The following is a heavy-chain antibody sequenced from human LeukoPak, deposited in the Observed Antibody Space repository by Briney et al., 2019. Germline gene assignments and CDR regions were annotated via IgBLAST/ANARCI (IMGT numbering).Heavy chain of an antibody. CDR1: GFIVSSNY. CDR2: IYSGGST. V-gene: IGHV3-53*04. J-gene: IGHJ4*02. CDR3: AKPRSSLGPSSLDY. Sequence: GGSLRLSCAASGFIVSSNYISWVRQAPGKGLQWVSVIYSGGSTFYADSVKGRFTISRHDSKNTVYLQMNSLRTEDTAVYYCAKPRSSLGPSSLDYWGQGALVTVSS. D-gene: IGHD6-6*01.